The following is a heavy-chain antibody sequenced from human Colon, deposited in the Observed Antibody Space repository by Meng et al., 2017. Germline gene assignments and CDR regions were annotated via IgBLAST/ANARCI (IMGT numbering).Heavy chain of an antibody. CDR2: IYYSGNS. CDR1: GGSISSHYN. D-gene: IGHD6-13*01. V-gene: IGHV4-39*07. J-gene: IGHJ4*02. CDR3: ARVFRGSSSWVPLDY. Sequence: GSLRPSCTVPGGSISSHYNWDWIRQPPENGLEWIWCIYYSGNSYYNPSLNSRVTISLDTSRNQFSLDLRSVTVEDTAIYYCARVFRGSSSWVPLDYWGQGTQVTVSS.